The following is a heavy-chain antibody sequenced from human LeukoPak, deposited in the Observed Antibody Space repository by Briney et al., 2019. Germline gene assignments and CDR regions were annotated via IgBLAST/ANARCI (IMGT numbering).Heavy chain of an antibody. D-gene: IGHD2-8*01. Sequence: GGSLRLSCAASGFTFSSYWMSWVRQAPGKGLEWVANIKQDGSEKYYVDSVKGRFTISRDNAKNSLYLQMNSLRAEDTATYFCARDPGGNQNGLDIWGQGTMVTVSS. CDR1: GFTFSSYW. V-gene: IGHV3-7*01. J-gene: IGHJ3*02. CDR3: ARDPGGNQNGLDI. CDR2: IKQDGSEK.